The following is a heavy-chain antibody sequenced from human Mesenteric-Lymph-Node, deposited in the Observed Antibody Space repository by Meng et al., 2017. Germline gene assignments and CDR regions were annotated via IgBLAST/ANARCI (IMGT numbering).Heavy chain of an antibody. Sequence: SETLSLTCSVSGGSISSGNYYWSWIRQPAGKGLECIGRIHTSGGSDYNPSLKSRVTISRDTSKNQFSLRLSSVTAADTAVYYCARENPTGYDSDDAFDIWGQGTMVTVSS. CDR3: ARENPTGYDSDDAFDI. V-gene: IGHV4-61*02. CDR1: GGSISSGNYY. J-gene: IGHJ3*02. CDR2: IHTSGGS. D-gene: IGHD5-12*01.